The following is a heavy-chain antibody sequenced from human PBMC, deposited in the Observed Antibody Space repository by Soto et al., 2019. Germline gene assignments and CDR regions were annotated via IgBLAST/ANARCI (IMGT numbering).Heavy chain of an antibody. V-gene: IGHV2-5*02. J-gene: IGHJ4*02. Sequence: SGPQRVPHPQPLTHSCTCSGFSRSPLGVLVGGIRQPPGKALEWLALIYWDDDKRYSPSLKSRLTITKDTSKNQVVLTMTNMDPVDTATYYCAHGQTGPIFDYWGQGTLVPFSS. CDR3: AHGQTGPIFDY. CDR1: GFSRSPLGVL. D-gene: IGHD1-1*01. CDR2: IYWDDDK.